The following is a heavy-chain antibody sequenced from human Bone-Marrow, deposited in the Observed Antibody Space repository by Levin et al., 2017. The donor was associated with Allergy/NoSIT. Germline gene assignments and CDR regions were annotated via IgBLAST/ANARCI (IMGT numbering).Heavy chain of an antibody. Sequence: GESLKISCAASGFTFSSYAMSWVRQAPGKGLEWVSAISGSGGSTYYADSVKGRFTISRDNSKNTLYLQMNSLRAEDTAVYYCAKYSAFGVVKYYYYYGMDVWGQGTTVTVSS. CDR1: GFTFSSYA. CDR2: ISGSGGST. V-gene: IGHV3-23*01. CDR3: AKYSAFGVVKYYYYYGMDV. D-gene: IGHD3-3*01. J-gene: IGHJ6*02.